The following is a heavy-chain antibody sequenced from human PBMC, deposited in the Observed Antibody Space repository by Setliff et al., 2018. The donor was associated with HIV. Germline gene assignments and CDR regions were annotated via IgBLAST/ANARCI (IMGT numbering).Heavy chain of an antibody. D-gene: IGHD6-19*01. V-gene: IGHV1-18*01. Sequence: ASVKVSCNASGYSFARYGLSWVRQAPGQGLEWMGWISGFNGNTKYAQSFQDRVAMTTETATSTAYMEMRSLRSDDTAVYFCARVPYRSAWFSGGHDAFDIWGQGTMVTVSS. J-gene: IGHJ3*02. CDR3: ARVPYRSAWFSGGHDAFDI. CDR2: ISGFNGNT. CDR1: GYSFARYG.